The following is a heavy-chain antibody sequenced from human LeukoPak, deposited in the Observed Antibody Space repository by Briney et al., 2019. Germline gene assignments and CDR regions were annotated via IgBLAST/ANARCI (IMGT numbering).Heavy chain of an antibody. CDR2: IKSKTDGGTT. CDR3: TTERYYDSSGYYPSDAFDI. Sequence: PGGSLRLSCAASGFIFSNAWMSWVRQAPGKGLEWVGRIKSKTDGGTTDYAAPVKGRFTISRDDSKNTLYLQMNSLKTEDTAVYYCTTERYYDSSGYYPSDAFDIWGQGTMVAVSS. CDR1: GFIFSNAW. J-gene: IGHJ3*02. D-gene: IGHD3-22*01. V-gene: IGHV3-15*01.